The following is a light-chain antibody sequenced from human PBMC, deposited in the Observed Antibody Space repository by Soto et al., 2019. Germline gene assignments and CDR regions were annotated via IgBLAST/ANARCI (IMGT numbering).Light chain of an antibody. V-gene: IGLV2-14*01. Sequence: QSPLTQPASVSLSPGQSITISCTGTSSDVGGYNHVSWYQIHPGKAPKLIIYEVTSRPSGVSYRFSGSKSGNSASLTISGLQAEDEADYYCSSYASSSSYVFGGGTKVTVL. CDR3: SSYASSSSYV. CDR2: EVT. CDR1: SSDVGGYNH. J-gene: IGLJ1*01.